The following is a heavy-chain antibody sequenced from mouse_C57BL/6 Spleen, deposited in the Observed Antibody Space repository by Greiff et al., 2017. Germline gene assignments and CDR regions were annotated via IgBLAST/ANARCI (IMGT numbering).Heavy chain of an antibody. CDR3: ARGYYGSSPWFAY. CDR1: GYSFTGYY. Sequence: EVQLKQSGPELVKPGASVKISCKASGYSFTGYYMNWVKQSPEKSLEWIGEINPSTGGTTYNQKFKAKATLTVDKSSSTAYMQLKSLTSEDSAVYYCARGYYGSSPWFAYWGQGTLVTVSA. V-gene: IGHV1-42*01. D-gene: IGHD1-1*01. J-gene: IGHJ3*01. CDR2: INPSTGGT.